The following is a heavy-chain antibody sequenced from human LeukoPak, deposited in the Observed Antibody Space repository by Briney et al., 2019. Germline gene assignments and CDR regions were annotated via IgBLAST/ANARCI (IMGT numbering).Heavy chain of an antibody. D-gene: IGHD2-2*02. J-gene: IGHJ4*02. CDR1: GFTFSSYA. CDR2: ISYDGSNK. V-gene: IGHV3-30-3*01. Sequence: GRSLRLSCAASGFTFSSYAMHWVRQAPGKGLEWVAVISYDGSNKYYADSVKGRFTISRDNSKNTLYLQMNSLRAEDTAVYYCARDRRAYQLLYGGYWGQGTLVTVSS. CDR3: ARDRRAYQLLYGGY.